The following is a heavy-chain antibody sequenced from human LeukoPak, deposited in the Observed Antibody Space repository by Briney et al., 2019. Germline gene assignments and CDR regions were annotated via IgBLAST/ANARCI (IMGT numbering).Heavy chain of an antibody. CDR1: GGSFSGYY. J-gene: IGHJ5*02. D-gene: IGHD3-10*01. Sequence: SETLSLTCAVYGGSFSGYYWSWIRQPPGKGLEWIGYIYYSGSTNYNPSLKSRVTISVDTSKNQFSLKLSSVTAADTAVYYCARAQYYGSGSYMNWFDPWGQGTLVTVSS. CDR2: IYYSGST. V-gene: IGHV4-59*01. CDR3: ARAQYYGSGSYMNWFDP.